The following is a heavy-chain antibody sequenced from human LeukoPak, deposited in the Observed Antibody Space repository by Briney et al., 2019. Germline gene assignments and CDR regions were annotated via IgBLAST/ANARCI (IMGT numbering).Heavy chain of an antibody. V-gene: IGHV4-59*01. Sequence: SETLSLTCTVSGGSISSYYWSWIRQPPGKGLEWIGYIYYSGITNYNPSLKSRVTISVDTSKNQFSLKLSSVTAADTAVYFCARKDGSGWYFDYWGRGTLVTVSS. D-gene: IGHD6-19*01. CDR1: GGSISSYY. CDR3: ARKDGSGWYFDY. CDR2: IYYSGIT. J-gene: IGHJ4*01.